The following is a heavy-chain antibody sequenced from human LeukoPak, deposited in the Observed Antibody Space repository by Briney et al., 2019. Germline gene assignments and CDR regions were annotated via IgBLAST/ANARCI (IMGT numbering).Heavy chain of an antibody. Sequence: GGSLRLSCAASGFTFSSNWMHWVRQTPGKGLEWVSVIYSGGSTYYADSVKGRFTISRDNSKNTLYLQMNSLRAEDTAVYYCARGSSGSGDAFDIWGQGTMVTVSS. D-gene: IGHD6-19*01. V-gene: IGHV3-66*01. CDR1: GFTFSSNW. J-gene: IGHJ3*02. CDR2: IYSGGST. CDR3: ARGSSGSGDAFDI.